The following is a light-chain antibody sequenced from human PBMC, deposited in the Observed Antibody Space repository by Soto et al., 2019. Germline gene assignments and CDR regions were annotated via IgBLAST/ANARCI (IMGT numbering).Light chain of an antibody. J-gene: IGLJ3*02. CDR2: EGT. CDR3: CSYAGTSTLL. CDR1: SSDVGTYNL. V-gene: IGLV2-23*01. Sequence: QSALTQPASVSGSPGQSITISCTGTSSDVGTYNLVSWYQHHPGKAPKVMVYEGTKRPSGVSNRFSGSKSGNTASLTISGLQAEDEADYFCCSYAGTSTLLFGGGTNLTVL.